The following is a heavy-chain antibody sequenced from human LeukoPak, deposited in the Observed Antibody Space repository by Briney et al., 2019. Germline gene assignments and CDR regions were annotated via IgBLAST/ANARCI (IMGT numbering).Heavy chain of an antibody. D-gene: IGHD6-13*01. CDR2: IIPILGIA. J-gene: IGHJ5*02. CDR1: GGTFSSYA. V-gene: IGHV1-69*04. CDR3: ARDGGSSWFVFWFDP. Sequence: GASVKVSCKASGGTFSSYAISWVRQAPGQGLEWMGRIIPILGIANYAQKFQGRVTITADKSTSTAYMELSSLRSEDTAVYYCARDGGSSWFVFWFDPWGQGTLVTVSS.